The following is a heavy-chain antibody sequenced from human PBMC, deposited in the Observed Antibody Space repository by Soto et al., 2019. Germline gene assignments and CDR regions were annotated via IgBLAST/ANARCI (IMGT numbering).Heavy chain of an antibody. V-gene: IGHV1-69*01. Sequence: QVQLVQSGAEVKKPGSSVKVSCKASGGTFSSYAISWVRQAPGQGLEWMGGIIPIFGTANYAQKFQGRVTITTDESTSTAYMELSRLRSEDMDVYYFAIEWTENIGVQKWYAPWDKGTLITVS. J-gene: IGHJ5*02. CDR1: GGTFSSYA. CDR3: AIEWTENIGVQKWYAP. D-gene: IGHD1-1*01. CDR2: IIPIFGTA.